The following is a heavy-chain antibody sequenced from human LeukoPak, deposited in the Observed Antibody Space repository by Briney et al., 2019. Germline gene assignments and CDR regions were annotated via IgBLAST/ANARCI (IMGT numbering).Heavy chain of an antibody. V-gene: IGHV4-4*02. D-gene: IGHD3-3*01. Sequence: SGTLSLTCAVSGGSISSSNWWSWVRQPPGKGLEWIGEIYHSGSTNYNPSLKSRVTISVDKSKNQFSLKLSSVTAADTAVYYCARSLTIFGVAIEHWYFDLWGRGTLVTVSS. J-gene: IGHJ2*01. CDR3: ARSLTIFGVAIEHWYFDL. CDR1: GGSISSSNW. CDR2: IYHSGST.